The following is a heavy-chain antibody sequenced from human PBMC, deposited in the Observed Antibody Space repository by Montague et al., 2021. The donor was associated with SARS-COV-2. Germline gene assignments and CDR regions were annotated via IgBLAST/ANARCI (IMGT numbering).Heavy chain of an antibody. CDR3: ARHYDHSSRVDS. V-gene: IGHV4-30-4*08. CDR1: GGSISSGGYY. CDR2: IYYSGST. D-gene: IGHD3-16*01. Sequence: TLSLTCTVSGGSISSGGYYWSWIRQRPGKGLEWIAYIYYSGSTYYNPSLKSRVTISVDTSSNRFSLTLSSVTAADTAIYYCARHYDHSSRVDSWGQGTLVTVSS. J-gene: IGHJ4*02.